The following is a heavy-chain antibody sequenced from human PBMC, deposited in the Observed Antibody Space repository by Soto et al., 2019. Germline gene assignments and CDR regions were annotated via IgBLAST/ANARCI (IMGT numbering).Heavy chain of an antibody. CDR3: AHAGDYDLLTFDH. V-gene: IGHV2-5*02. CDR1: GFSLSDSTVS. D-gene: IGHD4-17*01. Sequence: SGPTLVNPTQTLTLTCTFSGFSLSDSTVSVAWIRQPLGKALEWLALIYWDDDKRYSPSLKDRLAISKDTSSNQVVLTITNIDPGDSATYFCAHAGDYDLLTFDHWGPGTLVTVSS. J-gene: IGHJ4*02. CDR2: IYWDDDK.